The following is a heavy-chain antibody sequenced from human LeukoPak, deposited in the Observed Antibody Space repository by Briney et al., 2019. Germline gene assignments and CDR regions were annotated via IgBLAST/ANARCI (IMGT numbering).Heavy chain of an antibody. CDR2: INDSGST. V-gene: IGHV4-34*01. Sequence: SETLSLTCAVYGGSFSGYYWSWIRQPPGKGLEWIGEINDSGSTNYNPSLKSRVTISVDTSKNQFSLKLSSVTAADTAVYYCARGDRKQQLANYYYYGMDVWGQGTTVTVSS. D-gene: IGHD6-13*01. J-gene: IGHJ6*02. CDR3: ARGDRKQQLANYYYYGMDV. CDR1: GGSFSGYY.